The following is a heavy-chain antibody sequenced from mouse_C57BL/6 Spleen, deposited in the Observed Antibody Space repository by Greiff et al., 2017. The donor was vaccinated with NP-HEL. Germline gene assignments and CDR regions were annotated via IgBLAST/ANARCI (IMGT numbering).Heavy chain of an antibody. CDR3: ARWGGYYEMDY. CDR2: IRNKANGYTT. J-gene: IGHJ4*01. CDR1: GFTFTDYY. V-gene: IGHV7-3*01. Sequence: EVKLMESGGGLVQPGGSLSLSCAASGFTFTDYYMSWVRQPPGKALEWLGFIRNKANGYTTEYSASVKGWFTISRDNSQSILYLQMNALRAEDSATYYCARWGGYYEMDYWGQGTSVTVSS.